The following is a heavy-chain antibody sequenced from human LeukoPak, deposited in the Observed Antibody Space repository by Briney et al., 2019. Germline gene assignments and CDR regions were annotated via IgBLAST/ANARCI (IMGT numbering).Heavy chain of an antibody. Sequence: VASVKVSCKASGGTFSRYAISWVRQAPGQGLEWMGGIIPMFGIANYAQKFQGRVTITADESTSRAYMELSSLRSEDTAVYYCARDRPYTGGWRGFDYWGQGTLVTVSS. CDR1: GGTFSRYA. J-gene: IGHJ4*02. D-gene: IGHD6-19*01. CDR2: IIPMFGIA. V-gene: IGHV1-69*13. CDR3: ARDRPYTGGWRGFDY.